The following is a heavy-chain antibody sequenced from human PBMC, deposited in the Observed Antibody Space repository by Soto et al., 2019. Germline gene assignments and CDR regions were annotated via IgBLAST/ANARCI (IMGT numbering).Heavy chain of an antibody. V-gene: IGHV4-34*01. Sequence: SETLSLTCAVYGGSFLGHSWTWIRQSPGKGLEWIGDINHSGRVNYSPSLKSRVTISLDTSKNQFSLTLSAVTAADTAMYYCSTRAYDTNGYYRFDPWGQGTLVTVS. D-gene: IGHD3-22*01. J-gene: IGHJ5*01. CDR2: INHSGRV. CDR1: GGSFLGHS. CDR3: STRAYDTNGYYRFDP.